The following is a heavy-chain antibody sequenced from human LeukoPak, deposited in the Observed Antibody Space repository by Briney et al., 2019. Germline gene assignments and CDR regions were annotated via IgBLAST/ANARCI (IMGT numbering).Heavy chain of an antibody. J-gene: IGHJ3*02. CDR2: ISGSGGST. CDR3: ARDQVAFDI. Sequence: GGSLRLSCAASGFTFSSYGMSWVRQAPGKGLEWVSAISGSGGSTYYADSVKGRFTISRDNSKNTLYLQMNNVRAEDTAVFYCARDQVAFDIWGQGTMVTVSS. V-gene: IGHV3-23*01. CDR1: GFTFSSYG.